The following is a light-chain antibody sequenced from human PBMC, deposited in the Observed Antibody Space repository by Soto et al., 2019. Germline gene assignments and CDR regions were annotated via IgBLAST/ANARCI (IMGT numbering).Light chain of an antibody. CDR2: GTS. J-gene: IGKJ4*01. CDR1: QNIAEF. CDR3: QQFYSPVLS. V-gene: IGKV1-39*01. Sequence: DVQMTQSPSSLSASIGDRVTLTCRARQNIAEFLNWYQVKSDKGPKLLIYGTSTLQSGVPSRFSGGGSGTEITLTISNLHPEDFAVYYCQQFYSPVLSFGGGTRVELK.